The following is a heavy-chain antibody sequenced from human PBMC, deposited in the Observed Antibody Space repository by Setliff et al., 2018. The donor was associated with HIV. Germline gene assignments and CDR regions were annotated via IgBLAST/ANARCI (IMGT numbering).Heavy chain of an antibody. CDR1: GGSFSGYY. D-gene: IGHD2-15*01. CDR3: ARGVRDNSGGSSYYFDY. CDR2: VTHSGRT. J-gene: IGHJ4*02. V-gene: IGHV4-34*01. Sequence: SETLSLTCAVYGGSFSGYYWSWIRQPPGKGLEWMGEVTHSGRTNYNPSLESRVTTSVDTSKKQFSLRLTSVTAADTAVYDCARGVRDNSGGSSYYFDYWCQPTLVTVSS.